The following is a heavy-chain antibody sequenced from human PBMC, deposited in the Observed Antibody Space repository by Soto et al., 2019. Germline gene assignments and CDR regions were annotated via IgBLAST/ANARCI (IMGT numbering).Heavy chain of an antibody. CDR2: LSGRGGNT. CDR3: AKDPPSSGEGV. V-gene: IGHV3-23*01. Sequence: PGGSLRLSCAASGFIFSSYAMSWVRQAPGKGLEWVSGLSGRGGNTYYADSVKGRCTISRDNSKNTLYLQMHSLRAEDTPLYYCAKDPPSSGEGVWGQGTTVTAS. J-gene: IGHJ6*02. D-gene: IGHD3-10*01. CDR1: GFIFSSYA.